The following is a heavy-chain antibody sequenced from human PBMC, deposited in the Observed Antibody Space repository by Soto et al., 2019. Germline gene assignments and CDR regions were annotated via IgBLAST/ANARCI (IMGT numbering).Heavy chain of an antibody. CDR1: VFTFSSYG. Sequence: PGGSLRLSCAASVFTFSSYGLHLVRQGPGKGLECVSVISYDGSSKYYKGSVKGRFIISRENSQNTMYLQMNSLRAEDTAVYYCARDSYYDNSGYYYQVAYWAQGMIVTVSS. D-gene: IGHD3-22*01. J-gene: IGHJ4*02. CDR2: ISYDGSSK. V-gene: IGHV3-30-3*01. CDR3: ARDSYYDNSGYYYQVAY.